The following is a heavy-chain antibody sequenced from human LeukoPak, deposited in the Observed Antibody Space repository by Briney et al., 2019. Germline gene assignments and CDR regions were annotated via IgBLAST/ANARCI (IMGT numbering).Heavy chain of an antibody. D-gene: IGHD6-13*01. Sequence: PGRSLRLSCTASGFTFGDYAMSWFRQAPGKGLEWVGFISSKAYGGATDNAPSVKGGFTISRDNTKSIAYLQMNTLKTEDTAVYYCTRGRYSSSWLPFDYWGQGTLVTVSS. CDR1: GFTFGDYA. J-gene: IGHJ4*02. V-gene: IGHV3-49*03. CDR3: TRGRYSSSWLPFDY. CDR2: ISSKAYGGAT.